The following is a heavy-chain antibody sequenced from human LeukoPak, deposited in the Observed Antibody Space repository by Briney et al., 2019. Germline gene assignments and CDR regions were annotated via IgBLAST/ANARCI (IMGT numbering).Heavy chain of an antibody. J-gene: IGHJ6*02. D-gene: IGHD2-15*01. CDR1: GYTFTSYD. V-gene: IGHV1-8*01. Sequence: ASVKVSCKASGYTFTSYDINWVRQATGQGLEWMGWVNPNSGNTGYAQKFQGRVTMTRNTSISTAYMELSSLRSEDTAVYYCARPILRYYYYGMDVWGQGTTVTVSS. CDR2: VNPNSGNT. CDR3: ARPILRYYYYGMDV.